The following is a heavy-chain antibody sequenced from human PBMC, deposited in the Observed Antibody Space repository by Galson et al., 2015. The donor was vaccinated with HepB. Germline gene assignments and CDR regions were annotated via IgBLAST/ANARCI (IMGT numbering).Heavy chain of an antibody. CDR3: ARTNADMVRGVIGKRTTYNWFDP. D-gene: IGHD3-10*01. Sequence: SVKFSCKASGYTFTSYYMHWVRQAPGQGLEWMGIINPSGGSTSYAQKFQGRVTMTRDTSTSTVYMELSSLRSEDTAVYYCARTNADMVRGVIGKRTTYNWFDPWGQGTLVTVSS. J-gene: IGHJ5*02. CDR1: GYTFTSYY. CDR2: INPSGGST. V-gene: IGHV1-46*03.